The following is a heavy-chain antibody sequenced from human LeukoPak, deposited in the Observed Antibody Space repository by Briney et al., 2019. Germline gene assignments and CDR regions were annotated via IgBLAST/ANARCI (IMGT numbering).Heavy chain of an antibody. CDR1: GYTFTGYY. D-gene: IGHD3-10*01. J-gene: IGHJ4*02. CDR3: AGGLYNDYYGSGSSFGY. V-gene: IGHV1-2*04. Sequence: ASVKVSCKASGYTFTGYYMHWVRQAPGQGLEWMGWINPNSGGTNYAQKFQGWVTMTRDTSISTAYMELSRLRSDDTAVYYCAGGLYNDYYGSGSSFGYWGQGTLVTVSS. CDR2: INPNSGGT.